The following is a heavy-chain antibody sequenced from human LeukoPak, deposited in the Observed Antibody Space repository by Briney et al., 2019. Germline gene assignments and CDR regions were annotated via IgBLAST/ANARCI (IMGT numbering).Heavy chain of an antibody. J-gene: IGHJ4*02. D-gene: IGHD3-3*01. Sequence: GGSLRLSCAASGFTFSSYAMHWVRQAPGKGLEWVAVISYDGSNKYYADSVKGRFTISRDNSKNTLYLQMNSLRAEDTAVYYCARDHNVLEWLPPQGYWGQGTLVTVSS. CDR3: ARDHNVLEWLPPQGY. CDR2: ISYDGSNK. CDR1: GFTFSSYA. V-gene: IGHV3-30-3*01.